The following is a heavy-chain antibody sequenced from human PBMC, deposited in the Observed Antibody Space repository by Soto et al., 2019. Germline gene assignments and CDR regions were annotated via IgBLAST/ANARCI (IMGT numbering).Heavy chain of an antibody. V-gene: IGHV4-4*07. D-gene: IGHD1-26*01. J-gene: IGHJ6*02. CDR1: GDSIRRFY. CDR2: VYSTGGV. CDR3: ARDLSGTGLDI. Sequence: QLQLHESGPGLVKPSETLSLTCNVSGDSIRRFYWSWIRQSAGKGLEWIGRVYSTGGVTYNPALKGRVTISLDRSNNHVSLEMNSVTAADAAVYFCARDLSGTGLDIWGRGTRVSVSS.